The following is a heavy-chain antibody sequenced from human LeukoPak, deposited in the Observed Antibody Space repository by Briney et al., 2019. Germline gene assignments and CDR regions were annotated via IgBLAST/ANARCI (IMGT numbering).Heavy chain of an antibody. CDR3: ARDRAYYYDSSGYYYFDH. J-gene: IGHJ4*02. Sequence: GGSLRLSCAASAFTFSSYSMNWVRQAPGKGLEWVSYISSSSSSIYYADSVKGRFTISRDNARNSLYLQMNSLRDEDTAVYYCARDRAYYYDSSGYYYFDHWGQGTLVTVSS. CDR1: AFTFSSYS. CDR2: ISSSSSSI. D-gene: IGHD3-22*01. V-gene: IGHV3-48*02.